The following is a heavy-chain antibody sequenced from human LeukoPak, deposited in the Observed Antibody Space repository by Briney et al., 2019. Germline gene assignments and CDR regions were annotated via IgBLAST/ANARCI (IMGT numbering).Heavy chain of an antibody. J-gene: IGHJ4*02. Sequence: ASVKVSCKASVYTFIGYHTHWVRQAPGQGLEWMGWINPNSGDTNYAQKLQGRVTMTRDTSISTAYMEVGSLRSDDTAVYYCARGHMVRAWDFWGQGTLVTVSS. V-gene: IGHV1-2*02. D-gene: IGHD3-10*01. CDR2: INPNSGDT. CDR3: ARGHMVRAWDF. CDR1: VYTFIGYH.